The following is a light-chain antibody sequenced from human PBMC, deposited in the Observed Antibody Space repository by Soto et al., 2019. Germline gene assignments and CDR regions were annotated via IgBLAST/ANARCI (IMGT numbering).Light chain of an antibody. V-gene: IGKV1-6*01. Sequence: AIQMTQSPSSLSASVGDRVTITCRASQGIRNDLGWYQQKPGKAPKLLIYAASSFQSGVPSRFSGSGSGTVFTLTISSRQPEDFATYYCLQDYNYPWTFGQGTKVEI. J-gene: IGKJ1*01. CDR1: QGIRND. CDR3: LQDYNYPWT. CDR2: AAS.